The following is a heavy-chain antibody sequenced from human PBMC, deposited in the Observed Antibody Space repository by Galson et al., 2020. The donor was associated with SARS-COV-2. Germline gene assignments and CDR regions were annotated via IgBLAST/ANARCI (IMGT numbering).Heavy chain of an antibody. CDR3: VRHGGTTYYVDF. Sequence: GESLKISCQGSGYTFTNYWIAWVRQMPGRGLEWLGSIFPGDSDTRYSPSFQGQVTISADKSISTTYLQWSSLEASDTVIYYCVRHGGTTYYVDFWGQGTLVTVAS. CDR2: IFPGDSDT. D-gene: IGHD1-1*01. J-gene: IGHJ4*02. CDR1: GYTFTNYW. V-gene: IGHV5-51*01.